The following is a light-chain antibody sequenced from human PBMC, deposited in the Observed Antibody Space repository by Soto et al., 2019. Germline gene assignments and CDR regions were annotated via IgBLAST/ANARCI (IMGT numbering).Light chain of an antibody. CDR3: QSYDSSLSGYV. CDR1: SSNIGAGYE. J-gene: IGLJ1*01. V-gene: IGLV1-40*01. Sequence: SVLTQPPSVSEAPGQRVTISCTGSSSNIGAGYEAHWYQQVPGTAPKVLIYENNNRPSGVPDRFSGSKSGTSASLAITGLQAEDEAEYYCQSYDSSLSGYVFGTGTKLTVL. CDR2: ENN.